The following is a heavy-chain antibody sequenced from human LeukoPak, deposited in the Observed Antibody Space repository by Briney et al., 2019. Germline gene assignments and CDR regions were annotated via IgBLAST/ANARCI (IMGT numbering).Heavy chain of an antibody. D-gene: IGHD1-26*01. V-gene: IGHV3-30*18. J-gene: IGHJ6*03. Sequence: GGPLRLSCAASGFTFSSYGMHWVRQAPGKGLEWVAVISYDGSNKYYADSVKGRFTISRDNSKNTLYLQMNSLRAKDTAVYYCAKDRSAYYYYYMDVWGKGTTVTVSS. CDR2: ISYDGSNK. CDR1: GFTFSSYG. CDR3: AKDRSAYYYYYMDV.